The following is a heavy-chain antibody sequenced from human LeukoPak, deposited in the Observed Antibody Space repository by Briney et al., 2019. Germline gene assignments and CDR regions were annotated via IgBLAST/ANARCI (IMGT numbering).Heavy chain of an antibody. D-gene: IGHD4-17*01. CDR2: ISGGVGNT. J-gene: IGHJ4*02. CDR1: GFTFTNYA. V-gene: IGHV3-23*01. CDR3: AKREKGTTGRFFDY. Sequence: PGGSLRLSCAASGFTFTNYAMTWVRQAPGKGLEWVSGISGGVGNTYYADSVKGRFTISRDHSKNTLYLQMNSLRAEDTALYYCAKREKGTTGRFFDYWGQGTLVAVSS.